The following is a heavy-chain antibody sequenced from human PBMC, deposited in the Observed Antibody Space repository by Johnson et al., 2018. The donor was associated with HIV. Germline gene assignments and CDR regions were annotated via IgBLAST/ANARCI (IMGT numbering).Heavy chain of an antibody. J-gene: IGHJ3*02. D-gene: IGHD5-18*01. CDR2: ISGSGCST. V-gene: IGHV3-23*04. CDR3: TSDIAQYGYCYGWGYDAFES. CDR1: GFTFSSYA. Sequence: VQLVESGGGLVQPGGSLRLSCAASGFTFSSYAMSWVRQAPGKGLEWVSAISGSGCSTYYADSVKGRFTISRDNSKNTLYLQMNSLKTEYTAVYNFTSDIAQYGYCYGWGYDAFESWGQGTMVTVSS.